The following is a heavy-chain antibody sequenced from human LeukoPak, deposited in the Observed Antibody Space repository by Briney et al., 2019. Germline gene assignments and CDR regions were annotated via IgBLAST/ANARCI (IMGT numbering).Heavy chain of an antibody. V-gene: IGHV3-48*04. J-gene: IGHJ4*02. Sequence: GGSLRLSCAASGVSFSGYIMNWVRQAPGKGLEWVSFIDTSGNTIYYADSVKGRFTVSRDNAKNSLYLQMNSLRAEDTAVYYCARDQWLDYWGQGTLVTVSS. CDR1: GVSFSGYI. CDR2: IDTSGNTI. D-gene: IGHD6-19*01. CDR3: ARDQWLDY.